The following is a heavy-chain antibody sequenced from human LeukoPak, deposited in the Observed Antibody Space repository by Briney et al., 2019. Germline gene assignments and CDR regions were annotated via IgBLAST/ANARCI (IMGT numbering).Heavy chain of an antibody. CDR1: GGSFSGYY. Sequence: SETLSLTCAVSGGSFSGYYWSWIRQPPGKGLEWIGEINHSGSTNYNPSHKSRVTISVDTSKNQFSLKLSSVTAADTAVYYCASIPRPRPLVVAIDYWGQGTLVTVSS. D-gene: IGHD2-2*01. CDR3: ASIPRPRPLVVAIDY. J-gene: IGHJ4*02. V-gene: IGHV4-34*01. CDR2: INHSGST.